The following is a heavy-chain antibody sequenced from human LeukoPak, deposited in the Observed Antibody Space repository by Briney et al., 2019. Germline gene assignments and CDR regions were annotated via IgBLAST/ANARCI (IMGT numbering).Heavy chain of an antibody. CDR3: AMNYYYDSSGYSVFDY. CDR1: GYTFTSYD. CDR2: MNPNSGNT. V-gene: IGHV1-8*01. Sequence: ASVKVTCKASGYTFTSYDINWVRQATGQGLEWMGWMNPNSGNTGYAQKFQGRVTMTRNTSISTAYMELSSLRSEDTAVYYCAMNYYYDSSGYSVFDYWDQGTLVTVSS. J-gene: IGHJ4*02. D-gene: IGHD3-22*01.